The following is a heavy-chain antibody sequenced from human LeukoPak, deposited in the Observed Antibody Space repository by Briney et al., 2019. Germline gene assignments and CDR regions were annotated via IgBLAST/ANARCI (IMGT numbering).Heavy chain of an antibody. CDR2: IYYSGST. D-gene: IGHD3-16*01. CDR3: ARTYYDYVWGTGYFDQ. Sequence: SETLSLTCTVSGGSISSYYWSWIRQSPGKGLEWIGYIYYSGSTNYNPSLKSRVTILIDTSKNQFSLKLSSGTAADTAVYYFARTYYDYVWGTGYFDQWGQGTLVTVSS. J-gene: IGHJ4*02. V-gene: IGHV4-59*08. CDR1: GGSISSYY.